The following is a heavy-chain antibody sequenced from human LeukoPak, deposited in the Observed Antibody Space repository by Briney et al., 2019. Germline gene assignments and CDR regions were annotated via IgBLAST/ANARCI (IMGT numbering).Heavy chain of an antibody. Sequence: PSETLSLTCTVSGGSISSYYWSWIRQPPGKGLEWIGYIYYSGSTNYNPSLKSRVTISVDTSKNQFSLKLSSVTAADTAVYYCARFNYYDSKDFDYWGQGTLVTVSS. V-gene: IGHV4-59*01. CDR2: IYYSGST. D-gene: IGHD3-22*01. CDR1: GGSISSYY. CDR3: ARFNYYDSKDFDY. J-gene: IGHJ4*02.